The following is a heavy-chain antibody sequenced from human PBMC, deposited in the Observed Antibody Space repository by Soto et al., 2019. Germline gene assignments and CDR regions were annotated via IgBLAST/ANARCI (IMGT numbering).Heavy chain of an antibody. J-gene: IGHJ4*02. CDR1: GFTFRSYS. CDR3: ARDIDG. Sequence: EVQVVESGGGLVQPGGSLRLSCAASGFTFRSYSMNWVRQAPGKGLAWVSYISSSSSTNFYADSVKGRFTISRDNARNSLYLQMNSLRAEDTAVYYGARDIDGGGQGTLVTVSS. V-gene: IGHV3-48*01. D-gene: IGHD2-15*01. CDR2: ISSSSSTN.